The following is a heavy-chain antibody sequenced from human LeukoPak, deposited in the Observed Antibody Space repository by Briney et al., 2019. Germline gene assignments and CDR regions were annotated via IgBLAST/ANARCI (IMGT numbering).Heavy chain of an antibody. J-gene: IGHJ6*03. D-gene: IGHD3-22*01. CDR3: ARGKYYDSSAYDHPYYYYYYYMDV. CDR2: ISYDGSNK. Sequence: GGSLRLSCAASGFTFSSYSMNWVRQAPGKGLEWVAVISYDGSNKYYADSVKGRFSICRDNSKNTLYLQMSSVRAEDTAVYYCARGKYYDSSAYDHPYYYYYYYMDVWGKGTTVTVSS. V-gene: IGHV3-30*03. CDR1: GFTFSSYS.